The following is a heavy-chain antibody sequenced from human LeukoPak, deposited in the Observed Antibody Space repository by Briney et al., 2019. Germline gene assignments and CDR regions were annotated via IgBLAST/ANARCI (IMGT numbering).Heavy chain of an antibody. V-gene: IGHV1-69*13. CDR1: GYTFTSYD. D-gene: IGHD1-1*01. CDR2: IIPIFGTI. J-gene: IGHJ6*02. Sequence: SVKVSCKASGYTFTSYDINWVRQAPGQGLEWMGGIIPIFGTINCAQKFQGRVTITADESTSTAYMELSSLRSEDTAVYYCARDPKLAYYYGMDVWGQGTTVTASS. CDR3: ARDPKLAYYYGMDV.